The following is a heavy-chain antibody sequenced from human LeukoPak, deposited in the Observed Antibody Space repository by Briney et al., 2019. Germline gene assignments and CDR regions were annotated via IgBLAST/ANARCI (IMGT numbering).Heavy chain of an antibody. CDR2: ISSSGSTI. V-gene: IGHV3-48*03. Sequence: GGSLRLSCAASGFTFKNYAMNWVRQAPGRGLEWVSYISSSGSTIYYADSVKGRFTISRDNAKNSLYLQMNSLRAEDTAVYYCARDHGETFDYWGQGTLVTVSS. D-gene: IGHD7-27*01. CDR3: ARDHGETFDY. J-gene: IGHJ4*02. CDR1: GFTFKNYA.